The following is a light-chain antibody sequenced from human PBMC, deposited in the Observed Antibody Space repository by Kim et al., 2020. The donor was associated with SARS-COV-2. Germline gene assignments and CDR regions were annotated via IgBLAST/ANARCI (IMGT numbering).Light chain of an antibody. V-gene: IGLV3-21*04. CDR1: NIGSKS. CDR3: QVWDGTSDVV. Sequence: SYELTQPPSVSVAPGKTARIACGGDNIGSKSVHWYQQKTGQAPVLVIYYDSDRPSGIPERFSGSNSGNTATLTISRVEAGDEADYSCQVWDGTSDVVFGGGTQLTVL. CDR2: YDS. J-gene: IGLJ3*02.